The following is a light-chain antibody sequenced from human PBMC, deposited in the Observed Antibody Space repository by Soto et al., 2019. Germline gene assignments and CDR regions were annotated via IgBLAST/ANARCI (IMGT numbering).Light chain of an antibody. Sequence: EIVMTQSPATLSVSPGERATLSCRASQSISGELAWYQQRPGQPPRLLIYGVSTRATGVPDRFSGSGSGSDVTLTISWLQSEDFAVYDCQQGHDWPLTFGQGTKLDI. V-gene: IGKV3-15*01. CDR1: QSISGE. J-gene: IGKJ2*01. CDR2: GVS. CDR3: QQGHDWPLT.